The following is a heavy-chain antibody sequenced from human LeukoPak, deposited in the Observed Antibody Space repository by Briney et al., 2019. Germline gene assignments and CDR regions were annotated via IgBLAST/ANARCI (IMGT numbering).Heavy chain of an antibody. CDR3: AGESRYCSGGSCQGTAFDI. J-gene: IGHJ3*02. V-gene: IGHV1-46*01. Sequence: ASVKVSCKASGYTFTSYYMHWVRQAPGQGLEWMGIINPSGGSTSYAQKFQGRVTMTRDTSTSTVYMELSSLRAEDTAVYYCAGESRYCSGGSCQGTAFDIWGQGTMVTVSS. CDR2: INPSGGST. CDR1: GYTFTSYY. D-gene: IGHD2-15*01.